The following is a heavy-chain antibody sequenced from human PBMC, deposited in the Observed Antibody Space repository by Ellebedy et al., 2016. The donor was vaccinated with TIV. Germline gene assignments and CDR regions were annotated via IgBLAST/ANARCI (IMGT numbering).Heavy chain of an antibody. CDR2: ISYDGSNK. CDR3: AKDIGDIAVAAPDY. J-gene: IGHJ4*02. CDR1: GFTFSSYA. V-gene: IGHV3-30-3*01. Sequence: GGSLRLXXAASGFTFSSYAMHWVRQAPGKGLEWVAVISYDGSNKYYADSVKGRFTISRDNSKNTLYLQMNSLRAEDTALYYCAKDIGDIAVAAPDYWGQGTLVTVSS. D-gene: IGHD6-19*01.